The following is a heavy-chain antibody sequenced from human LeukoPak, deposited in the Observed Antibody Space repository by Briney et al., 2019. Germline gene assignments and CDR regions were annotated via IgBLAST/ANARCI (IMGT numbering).Heavy chain of an antibody. D-gene: IGHD3-9*01. J-gene: IGHJ4*02. Sequence: SQTLSLTCTVSGASINSGNYYWTWIRQPPGKGLEWIGYIYYSGITYYNPSLKSRIIISVDTSKNQFSLKLSSVTAADTAVYYCARSSFDWLLTGVDNWGQGTLVTVSS. CDR1: GASINSGNYY. CDR2: IYYSGIT. V-gene: IGHV4-30-4*01. CDR3: ARSSFDWLLTGVDN.